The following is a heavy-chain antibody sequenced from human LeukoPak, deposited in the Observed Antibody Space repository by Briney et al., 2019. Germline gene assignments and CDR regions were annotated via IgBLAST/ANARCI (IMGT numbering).Heavy chain of an antibody. D-gene: IGHD3-9*01. CDR2: INHSGSI. CDR1: GGSFSGSY. CDR3: ARGLLTGYYYLFDY. Sequence: SETLSLTCAVYGGSFSGSYWGWIRQPPGKGLEWIGEINHSGSINSKPSLKSRVTISVDTSKNQFSLKLSSVTAADTAVYYCARGLLTGYYYLFDYWGQGTLVTVSS. J-gene: IGHJ4*02. V-gene: IGHV4-34*01.